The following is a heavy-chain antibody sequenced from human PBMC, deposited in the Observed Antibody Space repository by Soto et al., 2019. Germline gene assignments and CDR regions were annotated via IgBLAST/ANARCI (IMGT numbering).Heavy chain of an antibody. CDR2: IYPGDSDT. CDR3: AAHLYCSSTSCYPDGVDV. Sequence: GESLKISCKGSGYSFTSYWIGWVRQMPGKGLEWMGIIYPGDSDTRYSPSFQGQVTISADKSISTAYLQWSSLKASDTAMYYCAAHLYCSSTSCYPDGVDVWGQGTTVTVSS. J-gene: IGHJ6*02. V-gene: IGHV5-51*01. D-gene: IGHD2-2*01. CDR1: GYSFTSYW.